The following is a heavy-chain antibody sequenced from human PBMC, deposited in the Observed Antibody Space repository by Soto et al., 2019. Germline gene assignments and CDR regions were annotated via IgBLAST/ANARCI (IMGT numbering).Heavy chain of an antibody. V-gene: IGHV3-30-3*01. CDR3: ARERPEIFGVGFPSETTLPGMDV. CDR2: ISYDGSNK. CDR1: GFTFSSYA. D-gene: IGHD3-3*01. Sequence: QVQLVESGGGVVQPGRSLRLSCAASGFTFSSYAMHWVRQAPGKGLEWVAVISYDGSNKYYADSVKGRFTISRDNSKNTLYLQMNSLRAEDTAVYYCARERPEIFGVGFPSETTLPGMDVWGQGTTVTVSS. J-gene: IGHJ6*02.